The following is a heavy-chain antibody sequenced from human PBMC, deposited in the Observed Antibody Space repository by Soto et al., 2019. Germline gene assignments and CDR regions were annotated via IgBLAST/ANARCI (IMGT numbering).Heavy chain of an antibody. D-gene: IGHD3-22*01. CDR1: VYRFTSYW. CDR2: IFPSDSDT. CDR3: ARKDKSGYFNWFDP. V-gene: IGHV5-51*01. J-gene: IGHJ5*02. Sequence: PWESLKISCRTSVYRFTSYWIAWLCQIPGKGLEWMGIIFPSDSDTRYSPSFQGQVTISADRSTSTVFLQWASLKASDTAVYFCARKDKSGYFNWFDPWGQGTLVTVSS.